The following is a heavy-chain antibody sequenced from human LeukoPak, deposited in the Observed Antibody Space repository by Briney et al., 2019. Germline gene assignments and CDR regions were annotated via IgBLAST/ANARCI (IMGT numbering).Heavy chain of an antibody. CDR3: ARRPLSIVGALNNWFDP. V-gene: IGHV4-34*01. D-gene: IGHD1-26*01. Sequence: SETLSLTCAVYGGSFSGYYWSWIRQPPGKGLEWIGEINHSGSTNYNPSLKSRVTISVDTSKNQFSLKLSSVTAADTAVYYCARRPLSIVGALNNWFDPWGQGTLVTVSS. CDR2: INHSGST. CDR1: GGSFSGYY. J-gene: IGHJ5*02.